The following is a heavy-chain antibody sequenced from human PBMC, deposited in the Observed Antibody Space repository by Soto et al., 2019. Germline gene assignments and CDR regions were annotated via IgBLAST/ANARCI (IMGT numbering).Heavy chain of an antibody. J-gene: IGHJ4*02. D-gene: IGHD2-21*02. V-gene: IGHV4-4*02. CDR3: ASHGVVTPSYFDY. CDR1: GGSISSTNW. CDR2: IYHNGSA. Sequence: PSETLSLTCVVSGGSISSTNWWTWVRQPPGKRLGWIGEIYHNGSATYSPSLRGRATISVDKSNNQFSLRLRSVTAADTAVYYCASHGVVTPSYFDYWGQVTLVTVSS.